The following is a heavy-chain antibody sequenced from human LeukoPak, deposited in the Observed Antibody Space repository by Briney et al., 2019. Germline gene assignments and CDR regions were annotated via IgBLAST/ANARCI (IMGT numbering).Heavy chain of an antibody. J-gene: IGHJ3*02. Sequence: SETLSLTCTVSGGSISSHYWSWIRQPPGKGLEWIGYISSIGSTNYNPSLKSRVTISVDTSKNQFSLRLTSVTAADTAVYFCARDPTTVTKGLDIWGQGTMVTVSS. CDR3: ARDPTTVTKGLDI. CDR1: GGSISSHY. CDR2: ISSIGST. D-gene: IGHD4-17*01. V-gene: IGHV4-59*11.